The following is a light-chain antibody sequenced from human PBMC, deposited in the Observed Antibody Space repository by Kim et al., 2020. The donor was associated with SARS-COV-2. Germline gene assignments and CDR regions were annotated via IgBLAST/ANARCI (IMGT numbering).Light chain of an antibody. CDR1: SSNVGDYNY. CDR2: DVS. Sequence: QPSTISCTGTSSNVGDYNYVSWYQQHPGKAPKLMIYDVSKRPSGVSNRFSGSKSGNTASLTISGLQAEDEADYYCSSYTSSSTWVFGGGTQLTVL. V-gene: IGLV2-14*04. CDR3: SSYTSSSTWV. J-gene: IGLJ3*02.